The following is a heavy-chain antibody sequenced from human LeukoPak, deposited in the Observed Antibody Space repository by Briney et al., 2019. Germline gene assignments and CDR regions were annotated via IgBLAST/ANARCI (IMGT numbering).Heavy chain of an antibody. CDR3: ARVEGYSYGLSFYNWFDP. D-gene: IGHD5-18*01. V-gene: IGHV1-69*13. Sequence: ASVKVSCKASGGTFSIYAISWVRQAPGQGLEWMGGIIPIFGTANYVQKFQGRVTITADESTSTAYMELSSLRSEDTAVYYCARVEGYSYGLSFYNWFDPWGQGTLVTVSS. CDR1: GGTFSIYA. J-gene: IGHJ5*02. CDR2: IIPIFGTA.